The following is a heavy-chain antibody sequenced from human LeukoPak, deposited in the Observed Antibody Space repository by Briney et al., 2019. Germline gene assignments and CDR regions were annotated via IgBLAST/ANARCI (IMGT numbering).Heavy chain of an antibody. V-gene: IGHV3-23*01. Sequence: GGSLRLSCAASGFTFSNYVMTWVRQAPGKGLEWVSTVSNSGASAYYADSVKGRFTISRDNSKNTLYLQMNSLRAEDTAVYYCAKNLEVFPVYYFDYWGQGTLVTVSS. CDR2: VSNSGASA. J-gene: IGHJ4*02. CDR3: AKNLEVFPVYYFDY. CDR1: GFTFSNYV. D-gene: IGHD3-10*02.